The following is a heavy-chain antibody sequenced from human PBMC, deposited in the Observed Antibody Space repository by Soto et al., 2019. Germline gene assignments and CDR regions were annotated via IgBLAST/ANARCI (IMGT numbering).Heavy chain of an antibody. CDR2: INHSGTT. CDR3: ARANTYDKVWGTYRHLFDVDY. CDR1: GETFSGYY. J-gene: IGHJ4*02. Sequence: HVQLQQWGAGLLRPSETLSLTCAAHGETFSGYYWTWIRQTPGKGLEWIGEINHSGTTNYNPSLRSRVTISVDTAKRQFSLNLTSVSAADTAVYYCARANTYDKVWGTYRHLFDVDYWGQGTLVSVSS. D-gene: IGHD3-16*02. V-gene: IGHV4-34*02.